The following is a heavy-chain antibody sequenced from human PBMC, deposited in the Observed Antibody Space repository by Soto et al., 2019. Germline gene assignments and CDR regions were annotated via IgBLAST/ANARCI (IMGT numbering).Heavy chain of an antibody. CDR3: ATDTCGAGGVGVSA. D-gene: IGHD1-26*01. V-gene: IGHV1-69*08. Sequence: QVPLVQSGAELKKPGSSVKVSCEASGGTSTIYTITWVRQAPGQGLAWLGRIVPLLGIKNYARNYRDRLTMTSDQSKGTAYTALSSRRFEDTALYYFATDTCGAGGVGVSAWAQGTQVTVSS. CDR1: GGTSTIYT. J-gene: IGHJ5*02. CDR2: IVPLLGIK.